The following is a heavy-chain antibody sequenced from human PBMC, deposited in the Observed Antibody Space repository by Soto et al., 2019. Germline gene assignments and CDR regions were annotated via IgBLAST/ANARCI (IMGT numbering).Heavy chain of an antibody. Sequence: QLQLQESGSGLVKPSQTLSLTCAVSGGSISIGGYSWSWIRQPPGKGLEWIGYLFHSGSTYYNPSLKSRVTISVDRSNNQCSLTPSSVTAADTAVYYCARVPDYWGQGTLVTVSS. CDR2: LFHSGST. V-gene: IGHV4-30-2*01. CDR3: ARVPDY. J-gene: IGHJ4*02. CDR1: GGSISIGGYS.